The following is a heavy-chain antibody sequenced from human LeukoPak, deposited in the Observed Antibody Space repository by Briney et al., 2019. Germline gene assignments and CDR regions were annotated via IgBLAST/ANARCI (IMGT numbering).Heavy chain of an antibody. CDR2: INPNNGGT. D-gene: IGHD1-26*01. J-gene: IGHJ5*02. V-gene: IGHV1-2*02. CDR1: GYTFTGYY. CDR3: ARDRSGVGPTYILNWFDP. Sequence: GASLKVSCKASGYTFTGYYMHWVRQAPGQGLEWLGWINPNNGGTIYAQKFQGRVAMTRDTSNTTAYMEMSRLRSDDTAVYYCARDRSGVGPTYILNWFDPWGQGTLVTVSS.